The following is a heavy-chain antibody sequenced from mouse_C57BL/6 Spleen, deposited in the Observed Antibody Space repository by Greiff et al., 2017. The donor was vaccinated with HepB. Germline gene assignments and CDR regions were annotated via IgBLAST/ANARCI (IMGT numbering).Heavy chain of an antibody. CDR3: ARWEVTTFYYYAMDY. CDR1: GYAFSSYW. Sequence: VQLQESGAELVKPGASVKISCKASGYAFSSYWMNWVKQRPGKGLEWIGQIYPGDGDTNYNGKFKGKATLTADKSSSTAYMQLSSLTSEDSAVYFCARWEVTTFYYYAMDYWGQGTSVTVSS. V-gene: IGHV1-80*01. D-gene: IGHD2-1*01. CDR2: IYPGDGDT. J-gene: IGHJ4*01.